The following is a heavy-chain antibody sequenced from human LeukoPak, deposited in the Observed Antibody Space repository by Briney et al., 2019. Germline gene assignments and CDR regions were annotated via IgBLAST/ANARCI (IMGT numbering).Heavy chain of an antibody. CDR2: MDFSGST. V-gene: IGHV4-39*01. CDR3: ARTNYASASYSSWFDP. J-gene: IGHJ5*02. D-gene: IGHD3-10*01. CDR1: GGSVSSSSYY. Sequence: PSETLSLTCTVSGGSVSSSSYYWGWIRQAPGKGLEWIGSMDFSGSTYYNPSLKSRVTISVHTSTSQFSLKLSSVTAADTAVYYCARTNYASASYSSWFDPWGQGTLSPSPQ.